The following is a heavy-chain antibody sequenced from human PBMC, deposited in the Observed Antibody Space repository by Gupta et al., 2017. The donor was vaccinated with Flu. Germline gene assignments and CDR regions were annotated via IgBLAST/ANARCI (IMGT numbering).Heavy chain of an antibody. CDR2: IKIKSHGEAI. CDR3: VAGLGYSDFDY. D-gene: IGHD2-15*01. Sequence: EVQLVESGGGLVKPGGSLTLSCAASGFTFSNSWMSWVRQSPGKGLEWVARIKIKSHGEAIDYSVTAKGRFTISRDDSKSMLYLRMIGLMSDDTAVYYCVAGLGYSDFDYWGQGTLVTVSS. V-gene: IGHV3-15*01. J-gene: IGHJ4*02. CDR1: GFTFSNSW.